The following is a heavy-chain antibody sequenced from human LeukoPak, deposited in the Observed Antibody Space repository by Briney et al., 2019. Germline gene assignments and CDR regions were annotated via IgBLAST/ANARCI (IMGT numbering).Heavy chain of an antibody. CDR2: IYYSGST. CDR3: ARHGTSGTNLNWFDP. J-gene: IGHJ5*02. CDR1: GGSISSFY. D-gene: IGHD1-1*01. Sequence: SETLSLTCTVSGGSISSFYWSWIRQPPGKGMEWIGYIYYSGSTNYNPSLKSRVTISVDTSKNQFSLKLSSVTAADTAVYYCARHGTSGTNLNWFDPWGQGTLVTVSS. V-gene: IGHV4-59*01.